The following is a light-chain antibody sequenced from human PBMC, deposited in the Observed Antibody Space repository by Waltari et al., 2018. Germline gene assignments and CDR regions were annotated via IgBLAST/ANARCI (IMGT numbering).Light chain of an antibody. J-gene: IGKJ1*01. CDR1: QSVGTS. Sequence: EIVMTQSPASLSVSQGDRVSVSCRASQSVGTSLAWYQQRPGRAPRLLVYRASTRASDIPARFSGSGSGTDFTLSISTLQSEDFAVYYCQQYDDWPRTFGQRTKLEIK. CDR2: RAS. CDR3: QQYDDWPRT. V-gene: IGKV3-15*01.